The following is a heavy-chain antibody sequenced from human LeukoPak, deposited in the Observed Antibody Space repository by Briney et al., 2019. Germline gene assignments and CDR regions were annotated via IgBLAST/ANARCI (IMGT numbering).Heavy chain of an antibody. J-gene: IGHJ5*02. V-gene: IGHV4-61*02. CDR2: IYTSGST. D-gene: IGHD4-17*01. CDR1: GGSISSGSYY. Sequence: SETLSLTCTVSGGSISSGSYYWSWIRQPAGKGLEWIGRIYTSGSTNYNPSLKSRVTISVDTSKNQFSLKLSSVTAADTAVYYCAREAVTFWFDPWGQGTLVTVSS. CDR3: AREAVTFWFDP.